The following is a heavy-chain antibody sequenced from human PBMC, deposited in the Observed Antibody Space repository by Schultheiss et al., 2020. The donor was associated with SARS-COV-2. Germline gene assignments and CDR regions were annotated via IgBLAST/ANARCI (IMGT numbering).Heavy chain of an antibody. D-gene: IGHD3-3*01. J-gene: IGHJ6*03. V-gene: IGHV4-38-2*02. CDR3: ARDTYYDFWSGYYTFNYYYMDV. Sequence: SETLSLTCTVSGGSISSGYYWGWIRQPPGKGLEWIGSIYHSGSTYYNPSLKSRVTISVDTSKNQFSLKLSSVTAADTAVYYCARDTYYDFWSGYYTFNYYYMDVWGKGTTVTVSS. CDR2: IYHSGST. CDR1: GGSISSGYY.